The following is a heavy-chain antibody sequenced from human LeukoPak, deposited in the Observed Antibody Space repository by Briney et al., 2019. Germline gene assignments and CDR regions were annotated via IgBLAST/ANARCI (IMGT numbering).Heavy chain of an antibody. CDR1: GFTFSSYA. D-gene: IGHD4-17*01. Sequence: GGSLRLSCAASGFTFSSYAMSWVRQAPGKGLEWVAVISYDGSNKYYADSVKGRFTISRDNSKNTLYLQMNSLRAEDTAVYYCARPHNHNDYGDYGAFDIWGQGTMVTVSS. V-gene: IGHV3-30-3*01. CDR2: ISYDGSNK. J-gene: IGHJ3*02. CDR3: ARPHNHNDYGDYGAFDI.